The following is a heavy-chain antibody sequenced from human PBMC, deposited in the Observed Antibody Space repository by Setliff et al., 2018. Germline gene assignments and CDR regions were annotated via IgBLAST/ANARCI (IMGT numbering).Heavy chain of an antibody. CDR2: IKEDGSEK. Sequence: PGGSLRLSCVASGFTFSRYWMSWVRQAPGKGLEWVANIKEDGSEKYYVDSVKGRFTMSRDNAKNSLYLQMNSLRDEDTAVYYCVMGSGALGLNWGQGTLVTVSS. D-gene: IGHD3-10*01. CDR3: VMGSGALGLN. V-gene: IGHV3-7*01. CDR1: GFTFSRYW. J-gene: IGHJ4*02.